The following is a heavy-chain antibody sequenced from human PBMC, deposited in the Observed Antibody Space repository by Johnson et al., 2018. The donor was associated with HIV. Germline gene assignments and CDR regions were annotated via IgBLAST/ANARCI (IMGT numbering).Heavy chain of an antibody. CDR1: GFTFSSYG. CDR3: AKVGPGGYCGGDCYPGAFDI. Sequence: QEKLVESGGGVVQPGRSLRLSCAASGFTFSSYGMHWVRQAPGKGLEWVAVIWYDGSNKYYADSVKGRFTISRDNSKNTLYLQMYSLRAEDTAVYYCAKVGPGGYCGGDCYPGAFDIWGQGTMVTVSS. V-gene: IGHV3-33*06. D-gene: IGHD2-21*02. CDR2: IWYDGSNK. J-gene: IGHJ3*02.